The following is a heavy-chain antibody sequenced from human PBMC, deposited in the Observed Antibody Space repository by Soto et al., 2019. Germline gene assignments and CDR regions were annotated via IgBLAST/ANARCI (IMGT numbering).Heavy chain of an antibody. Sequence: SVKVSCKASGGTFSSYAISWVRQAPGQGLEWMGGIIPIFGTANYAQKFQGRVTITADESTSTAYMELSSLRSEDTAVYYCARDFSKGYYYYYGMDVWGQGTTVTVSS. D-gene: IGHD3-3*01. J-gene: IGHJ6*02. CDR3: ARDFSKGYYYYYGMDV. CDR2: IIPIFGTA. CDR1: GGTFSSYA. V-gene: IGHV1-69*13.